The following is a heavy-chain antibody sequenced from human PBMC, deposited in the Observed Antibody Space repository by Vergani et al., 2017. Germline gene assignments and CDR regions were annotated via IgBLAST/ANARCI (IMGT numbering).Heavy chain of an antibody. CDR3: ARERATGYSYGYYGMDV. CDR2: IYYSGST. Sequence: QLQLQESGPGLVKPSETLSLSCRVSGDSISRSHYYWGFIRQPPGKGLEWIGYIYYSGSTYYNPSLKSRVTISVDTSKNQFSLKLSSVTAADTAVYYCARERATGYSYGYYGMDVWGQGTTVTVSS. J-gene: IGHJ6*02. CDR1: GDSISRSHYY. D-gene: IGHD5-18*01. V-gene: IGHV4-30-4*08.